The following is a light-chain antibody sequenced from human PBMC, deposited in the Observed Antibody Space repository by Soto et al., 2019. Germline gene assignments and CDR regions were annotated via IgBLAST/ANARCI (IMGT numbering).Light chain of an antibody. CDR1: QGISNF. CDR3: QKYNSAPRT. CDR2: AAS. J-gene: IGKJ1*01. Sequence: DIQMTHSPSSLSASVGDRVTITCRASQGISNFLAWYQQKPGTPPKLLISAASTLQSGVSSRFSGSGSGTDFTLTISSFQPGDVATYYCQKYNSAPRTFGQGTKVEI. V-gene: IGKV1-27*01.